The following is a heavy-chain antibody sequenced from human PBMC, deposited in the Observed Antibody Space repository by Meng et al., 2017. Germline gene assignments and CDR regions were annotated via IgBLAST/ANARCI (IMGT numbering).Heavy chain of an antibody. V-gene: IGHV4-39*07. J-gene: IGHJ5*02. CDR3: ARVPYYGSGSYQYNWFDP. CDR2: IYYGGST. Sequence: LQLQESGPGLVKPSETRSLTCTVSGGLISSSSDYWGWIRQPPGKGLEWIGSIYYGGSTYYNPSLKSRVTISVDTSKNQFSLKLSSVTAADTAVYYCARVPYYGSGSYQYNWFDPWGQGTLVTVSS. CDR1: GGLISSSSDY. D-gene: IGHD3-10*01.